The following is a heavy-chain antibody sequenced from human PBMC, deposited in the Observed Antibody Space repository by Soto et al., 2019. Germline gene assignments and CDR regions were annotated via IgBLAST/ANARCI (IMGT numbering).Heavy chain of an antibody. Sequence: EVLLLESGGGLVQPGGSLRLSCAASGFTFSRYAMTWVRQAPGKGLEWVSAIDDSGGSTYYADSVKGRFTVSRDKSKNTLYLQMNSLRDEDTAVYYCAKARPTGDNWGQGTLVTVSS. D-gene: IGHD7-27*01. V-gene: IGHV3-23*01. J-gene: IGHJ1*01. CDR1: GFTFSRYA. CDR2: IDDSGGST. CDR3: AKARPTGDN.